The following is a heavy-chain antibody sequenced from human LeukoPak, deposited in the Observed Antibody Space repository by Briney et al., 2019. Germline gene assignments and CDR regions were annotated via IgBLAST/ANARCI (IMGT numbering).Heavy chain of an antibody. CDR1: GFTFDDYT. V-gene: IGHV3-43*01. J-gene: IGHJ6*04. D-gene: IGHD3-10*02. Sequence: GGSLRLSCAASGFTFDDYTIHWVRQAPGKGLEWVSLISWDGGSTYYADSVKGRFTISRDNAKNSLYLQMNSLRAEDTAVYYCAELGITMIGGVWGKGTTVTISS. CDR3: AELGITMIGGV. CDR2: ISWDGGST.